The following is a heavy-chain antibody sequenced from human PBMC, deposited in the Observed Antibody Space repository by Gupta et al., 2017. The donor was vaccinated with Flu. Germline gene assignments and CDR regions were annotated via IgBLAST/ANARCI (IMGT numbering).Heavy chain of an antibody. V-gene: IGHV3-48*01. CDR3: ARDRVPTSGMDV. D-gene: IGHD4/OR15-4a*01. Sequence: APGKGLEWVSYISSSSSSTHYSDSVKGRVTVSRDNARNSLYLQMNSLRAEDTAVYYCARDRVPTSGMDVWGQGTTVTVSS. J-gene: IGHJ6*02. CDR2: ISSSSSST.